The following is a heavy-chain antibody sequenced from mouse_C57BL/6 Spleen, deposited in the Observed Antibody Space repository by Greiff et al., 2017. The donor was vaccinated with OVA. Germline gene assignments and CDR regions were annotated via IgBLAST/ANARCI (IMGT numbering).Heavy chain of an antibody. CDR1: GYTFTSYW. CDR3: AREGDYDYDAGFAY. J-gene: IGHJ3*01. V-gene: IGHV1-61*01. CDR2: IYPSDSET. Sequence: QVQLQQPGAELVRPGSSVKLSCKASGYTFTSYWMDWVKQRPGQGLEWIGNIYPSDSETHYNQKFKDKATLTVDKSSSTAYMQLSSLTAEDSAVYYCAREGDYDYDAGFAYWGQGTLVTVSA. D-gene: IGHD2-4*01.